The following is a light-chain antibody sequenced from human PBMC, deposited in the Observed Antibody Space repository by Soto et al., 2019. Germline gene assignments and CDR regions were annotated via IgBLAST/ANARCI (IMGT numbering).Light chain of an antibody. CDR2: KVS. Sequence: DVVMTQSPLSLPVTLGQPASISCRSSQSLVHSDGNTYLNWFQQRPGQSPRRLIYKVSTRDSGVPDRFSGSGSGTDFTLRISSVEAEDVGVYYCMQGTHWPFTFGLGTKLEIK. V-gene: IGKV2-30*02. CDR1: QSLVHSDGNTY. CDR3: MQGTHWPFT. J-gene: IGKJ2*01.